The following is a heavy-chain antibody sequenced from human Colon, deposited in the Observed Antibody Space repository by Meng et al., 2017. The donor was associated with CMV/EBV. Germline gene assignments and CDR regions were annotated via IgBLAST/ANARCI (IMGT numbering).Heavy chain of an antibody. CDR1: GGSVSSDSW. D-gene: IGHD5-18*01. V-gene: IGHV4-4*02. Sequence: QGQLKGSGPGMGKPSGNMALICSVSGGSVSSDSWWTWVRQPPGKGLEWIGEIYHSGTTNYNPSLKSRVTISVDKSKNQVSLNLSSVTAADTAVYFCAKIPLGYSLSPLVGLDPWGQGTLVTVSS. J-gene: IGHJ5*02. CDR3: AKIPLGYSLSPLVGLDP. CDR2: IYHSGTT.